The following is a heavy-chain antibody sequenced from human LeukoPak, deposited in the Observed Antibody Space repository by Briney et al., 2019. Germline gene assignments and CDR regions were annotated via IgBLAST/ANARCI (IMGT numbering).Heavy chain of an antibody. CDR2: ISSSGNKI. Sequence: GGSLRLSCAASGFTFSDYYMSWIRQAPGKGLEWVSNISSSGNKIHYAESVKGRFTISRDNAKNSLYLQMNSLRAEDTAVYYCARVDCSSTSCYSPNWFDPWGQGTLVTVSS. J-gene: IGHJ5*02. D-gene: IGHD2-2*01. V-gene: IGHV3-11*01. CDR1: GFTFSDYY. CDR3: ARVDCSSTSCYSPNWFDP.